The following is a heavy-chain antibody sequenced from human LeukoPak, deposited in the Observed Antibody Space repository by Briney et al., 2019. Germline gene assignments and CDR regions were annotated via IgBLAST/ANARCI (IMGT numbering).Heavy chain of an antibody. D-gene: IGHD3-3*01. CDR1: GGSFSGYY. J-gene: IGHJ5*02. CDR3: ARGKTFWIVGNWFDP. V-gene: IGHV4-34*01. CDR2: INHSGST. Sequence: SETLSLTCAVYGGSFSGYYWSWIRQPPGKGLEWIGEINHSGSTNYNPSLKSRVTISVDTSKNQFSLKLSSVTAADTAVYYCARGKTFWIVGNWFDPWGQGTLVTVSS.